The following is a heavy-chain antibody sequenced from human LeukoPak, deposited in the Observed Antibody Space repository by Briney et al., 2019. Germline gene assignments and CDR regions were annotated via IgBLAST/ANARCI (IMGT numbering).Heavy chain of an antibody. CDR1: GYTFTSYD. CDR3: ARVDSDYYGSGSYYRNWFDP. CDR2: MNPNSGNT. V-gene: IGHV1-8*01. J-gene: IGHJ5*02. D-gene: IGHD3-10*01. Sequence: ASVKVSCKASGYTFTSYDINWVRQATGQGLEWMGWMNPNSGNTGYAQKFQGRVTMTRNTSISTAYMELSSLRSEDTAVYYCARVDSDYYGSGSYYRNWFDPWGQGTLVTVSS.